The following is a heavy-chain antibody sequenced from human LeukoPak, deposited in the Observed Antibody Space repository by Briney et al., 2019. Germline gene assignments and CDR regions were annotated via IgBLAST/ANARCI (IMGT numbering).Heavy chain of an antibody. V-gene: IGHV3-74*01. CDR1: GFTFTTYW. Sequence: GGSLRLSCAASGFTFTTYWMHWVRQAPGKGLVWVSHINSDGSITSYADSVKGRFTISRDNARNTLYLHMNSLRVEDTAVYYCARRKVYEFGEGYNYGMDVWGQGTTVTVSS. D-gene: IGHD2-8*01. CDR3: ARRKVYEFGEGYNYGMDV. CDR2: INSDGSIT. J-gene: IGHJ6*02.